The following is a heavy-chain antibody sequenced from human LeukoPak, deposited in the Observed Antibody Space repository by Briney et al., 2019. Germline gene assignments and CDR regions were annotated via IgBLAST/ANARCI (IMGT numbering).Heavy chain of an antibody. J-gene: IGHJ1*01. V-gene: IGHV1-69*04. Sequence: ASVKVSCKASGGTFSSYAISWVRQAPGQGLEWMGRIIPILGIANYAQKFQGRVTITADKSTSTAYMELSSLRSEDTAVYYCAWVGSYASHFQHWGQGTLVTVSS. CDR1: GGTFSSYA. D-gene: IGHD3-16*01. CDR3: AWVGSYASHFQH. CDR2: IIPILGIA.